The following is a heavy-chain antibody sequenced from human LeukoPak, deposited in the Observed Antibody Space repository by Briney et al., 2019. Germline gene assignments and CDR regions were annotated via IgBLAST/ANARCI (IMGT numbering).Heavy chain of an antibody. CDR2: IYSGGST. Sequence: GGSLRLSCAASGFTFSSYWMHWVRQAPGKGLVWVSVIYSGGSTYYADSVKGRFTISRDNSKNSLYLQMNSLRAEDTAVYYCARVVRGVKSWFDPWGQGTLVTVSS. D-gene: IGHD3-10*01. V-gene: IGHV3-66*01. CDR1: GFTFSSYW. CDR3: ARVVRGVKSWFDP. J-gene: IGHJ5*02.